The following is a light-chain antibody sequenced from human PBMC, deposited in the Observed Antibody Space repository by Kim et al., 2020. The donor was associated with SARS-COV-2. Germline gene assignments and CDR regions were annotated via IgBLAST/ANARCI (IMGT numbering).Light chain of an antibody. V-gene: IGKV1-17*01. CDR1: QDIRND. Sequence: AAVGDRVTITCRASQDIRNDLGWYQQKPGKAPKPLIYAASSLHSGVPSRFSGSGSGTEFTLAISSVQPEDFATYFCLQHSTYPITFGQGTRLEIK. CDR3: LQHSTYPIT. CDR2: AAS. J-gene: IGKJ5*01.